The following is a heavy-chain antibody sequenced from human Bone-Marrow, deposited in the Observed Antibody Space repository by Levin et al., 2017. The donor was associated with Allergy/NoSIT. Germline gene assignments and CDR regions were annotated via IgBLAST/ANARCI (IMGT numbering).Heavy chain of an antibody. J-gene: IGHJ4*02. CDR1: GFTFSSYA. CDR3: ARDPLTLYYFDY. D-gene: IGHD1-14*01. Sequence: GGSLRLSCVASGFTFSSYAMHWVRQAPGKGLEWVAVISSDGINKSYADSVKGRFTISRDNSKNTLYLQMNSLRAEDTAVYYCARDPLTLYYFDYWGQGTLVTVSS. V-gene: IGHV3-30*04. CDR2: ISSDGINK.